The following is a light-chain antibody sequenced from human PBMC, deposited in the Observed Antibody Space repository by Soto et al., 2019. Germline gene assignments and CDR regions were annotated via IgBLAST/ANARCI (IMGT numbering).Light chain of an antibody. J-gene: IGKJ4*01. V-gene: IGKV3-11*01. CDR1: QSVSSY. CDR2: DAS. CDR3: QQRSNWPST. Sequence: EIVLTQSPATLSLSPGDRATLSCRASQSVSSYLAWYQQKPGQAPRLLIYDASNRATGIPARFSGSGSGTDFPLTNTSLGPEDFAVYYCQQRSNWPSTFGGGTKVEIK.